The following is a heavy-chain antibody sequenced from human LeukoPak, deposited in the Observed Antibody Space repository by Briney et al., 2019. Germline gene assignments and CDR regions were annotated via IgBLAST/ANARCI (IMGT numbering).Heavy chain of an antibody. CDR3: ATVGRLHYVLED. CDR1: GHTFPKNG. Sequence: GASVKVSCKTSGHTFPKNGIAWVRQAPGQRLEWMGWVVGHNGHTKYAQRFQGRVIMTTDTSTSTAYMELRSLKSDDTAIYYCATVGRLHYVLEDWGQGTLVTVSS. J-gene: IGHJ4*02. V-gene: IGHV1-18*01. D-gene: IGHD3-3*01. CDR2: VVGHNGHT.